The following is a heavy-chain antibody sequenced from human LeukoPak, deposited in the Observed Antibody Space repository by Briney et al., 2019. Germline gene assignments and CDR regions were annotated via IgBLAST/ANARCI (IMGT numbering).Heavy chain of an antibody. CDR3: ARSTYYYDSSGYLYPSFFDY. D-gene: IGHD3-22*01. CDR1: GFTVSSNY. Sequence: GGSLRLSCAASGFTVSSNYMTWVRQAPGKGLEWVSVIYTDGSAYYADSVKGRFTISRDNAKNSLYLQMNSLRDEDTAVYYCARSTYYYDSSGYLYPSFFDYWGQGNLVTVSS. CDR2: IYTDGSA. V-gene: IGHV3-66*01. J-gene: IGHJ4*02.